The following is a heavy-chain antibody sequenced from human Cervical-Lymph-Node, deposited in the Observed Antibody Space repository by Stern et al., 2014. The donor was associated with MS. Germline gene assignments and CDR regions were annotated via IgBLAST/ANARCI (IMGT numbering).Heavy chain of an antibody. CDR3: ARGPYCSSTSCYTNGYYFYGLDV. Sequence: VQLVQSGTEVRQPGASVKVSCRASGYTFTSFGISWVRRTPGQGLEFMGWISGYNGDTKYPQKFQGRVVLSTDPSTSTAYMDLTSLRSDDTAMYYCARGPYCSSTSCYTNGYYFYGLDVWGQGTTVTVSS. CDR2: ISGYNGDT. V-gene: IGHV1-18*01. J-gene: IGHJ6*02. CDR1: GYTFTSFG. D-gene: IGHD2-2*02.